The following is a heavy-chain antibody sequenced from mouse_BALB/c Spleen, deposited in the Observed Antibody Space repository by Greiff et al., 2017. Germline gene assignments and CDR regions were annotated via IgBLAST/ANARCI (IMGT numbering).Heavy chain of an antibody. D-gene: IGHD4-1*01. V-gene: IGHV10-1*02. CDR3: VRLGEGSY. Sequence: EVKLVESGGGLVQPKGSLKLSCAASGFTFNTYAMNWVRQAPGKGLEWVARIRSKSNNYATYYADSVKDRFTISRDDSQSMLYLQMNNLKTEDTAMYYCVRLGEGSYWGQRTLVTVSA. CDR2: IRSKSNNYAT. CDR1: GFTFNTYA. J-gene: IGHJ3*01.